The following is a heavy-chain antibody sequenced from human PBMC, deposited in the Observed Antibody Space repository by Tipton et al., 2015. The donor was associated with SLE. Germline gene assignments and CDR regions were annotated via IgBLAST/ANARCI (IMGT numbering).Heavy chain of an antibody. CDR3: ARAQRLVRWFDP. V-gene: IGHV4-34*01. CDR2: INHSGST. CDR1: GGSFSGYY. Sequence: TLSLTCAVYGGSFSGYYWSWIRQSPGKGLEWIGEINHSGSTNYNPSLKSRVTILVDTSKKQFSLKVSSVTAADTAVYYCARAQRLVRWFDPWGQGTLVTVSS. J-gene: IGHJ5*02. D-gene: IGHD6-13*01.